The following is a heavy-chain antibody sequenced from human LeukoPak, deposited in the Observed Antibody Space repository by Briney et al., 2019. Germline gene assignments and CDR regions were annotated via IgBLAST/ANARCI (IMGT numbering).Heavy chain of an antibody. V-gene: IGHV3-49*04. CDR1: GFTFGEYA. CDR3: TQGEYDSSGQLDY. J-gene: IGHJ4*02. CDR2: IRSKAYGGTT. D-gene: IGHD3-22*01. Sequence: GGSLRLSCTASGFTFGEYAMSWVRQAPGKGLEWVGFIRSKAYGGTTEYSASVKGRFTISRDDSKSIAYLQMNSLKTEDTAVYYCTQGEYDSSGQLDYWGQGTLVTVYS.